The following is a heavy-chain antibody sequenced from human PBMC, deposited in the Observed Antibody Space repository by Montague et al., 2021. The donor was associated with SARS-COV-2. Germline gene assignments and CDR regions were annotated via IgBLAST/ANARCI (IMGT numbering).Heavy chain of an antibody. CDR3: ARETMTADAFDI. V-gene: IGHV4-59*02. CDR1: GASVGSSD. CDR2: FYSVGST. Sequence: SETLSLTCTVSGASVGSSDWGWIRQSPGKGLEWIGYFYSVGSTDYNPSLKNRATISRDTSKNQFSLKVRSVTAADTAVYYCARETMTADAFDIWGQGTMVTVSS. J-gene: IGHJ3*02. D-gene: IGHD2-21*02.